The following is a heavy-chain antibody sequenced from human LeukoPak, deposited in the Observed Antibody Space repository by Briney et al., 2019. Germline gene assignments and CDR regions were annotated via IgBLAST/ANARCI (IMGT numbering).Heavy chain of an antibody. CDR2: FHYSGST. CDR3: ASRYMDRGLRAFDF. D-gene: IGHD3-10*01. Sequence: PSETLSLTCTVSGGSIGSACYYWAWIRQSPGKGLEWIGTFHYSGSTYYNPSLDSRVTISAETSKNQFSLRLNSVTPADTAVYYCASRYMDRGLRAFDFWGQGTLVSVSS. J-gene: IGHJ4*02. CDR1: GGSIGSACYY. V-gene: IGHV4-39*01.